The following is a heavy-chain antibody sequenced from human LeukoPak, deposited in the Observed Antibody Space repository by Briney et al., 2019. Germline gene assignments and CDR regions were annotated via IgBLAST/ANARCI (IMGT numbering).Heavy chain of an antibody. CDR1: GFTFSSYA. D-gene: IGHD3-10*01. CDR2: IYNTADYT. V-gene: IGHV3-23*01. Sequence: GGSLRLSCAASGFTFSSYAMSWVRQAPGKGLEWVSGIYNTADYTFYTDSVKGRFTVSRDNSKNTLYLQMNSLRPEDTAVYYCAREGFYGSGSSPTFYFDYWGQGTLVTVSS. J-gene: IGHJ4*02. CDR3: AREGFYGSGSSPTFYFDY.